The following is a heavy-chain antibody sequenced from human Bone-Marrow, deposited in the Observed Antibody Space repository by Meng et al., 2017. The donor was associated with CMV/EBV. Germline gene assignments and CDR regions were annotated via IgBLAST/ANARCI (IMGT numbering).Heavy chain of an antibody. D-gene: IGHD2-15*01. CDR2: IWYDGSNK. V-gene: IGHV3-33*06. Sequence: GGSLRLSCAASGFTFSSYGMHWVRQAPGKGLEWVAVIWYDGSNKYYADSVKGRFTISRDNSKNTLYLQMNSLRAEDTAVYYCVKERLTRSHSSFDSWGQGNLVNVDS. CDR1: GFTFSSYG. J-gene: IGHJ4*02. CDR3: VKERLTRSHSSFDS.